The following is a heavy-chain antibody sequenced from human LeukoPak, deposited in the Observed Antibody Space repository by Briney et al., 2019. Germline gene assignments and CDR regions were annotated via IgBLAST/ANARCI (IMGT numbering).Heavy chain of an antibody. D-gene: IGHD2-15*01. J-gene: IGHJ5*02. CDR2: IYFSGIT. CDR3: ASLSEYCSHGSCYLGWFDP. V-gene: IGHV4-61*10. CDR1: GGSISSGTYY. Sequence: SETLSLTCTVSGGSISSGTYYWSWIRQPAGKGLEWIGRIYFSGITTYNPSLKRRVTITVDTSKNQFSLKLSSVTAADTAVYYCASLSEYCSHGSCYLGWFDPWGQGTLVTVSS.